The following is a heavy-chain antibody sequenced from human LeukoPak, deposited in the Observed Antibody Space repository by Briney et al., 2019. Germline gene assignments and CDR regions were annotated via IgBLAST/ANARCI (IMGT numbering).Heavy chain of an antibody. CDR1: GFTFSDYY. V-gene: IGHV3-11*01. CDR2: ISGSGSAI. CDR3: ARDTTTRMDV. J-gene: IGHJ6*03. Sequence: PGGSLRLSCAASGFTFSDYYMTWVRQAPGKGLEWVSYISGSGSAIYYADSVKGRFTISRDNAKNSLYLQMNSLRAEDTAVYYCARDTTTRMDVWGKGTTVTVSS. D-gene: IGHD1-1*01.